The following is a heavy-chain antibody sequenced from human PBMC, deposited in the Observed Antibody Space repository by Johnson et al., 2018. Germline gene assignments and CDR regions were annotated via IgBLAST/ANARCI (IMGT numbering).Heavy chain of an antibody. D-gene: IGHD3-10*01. CDR1: GVSNSSYY. CDR3: AGDMKRYGRRLDA. Sequence: QVQLQESGPGLVKPSETXSLTCTVSGVSNSSYYWSWIRQPPGEGLEWMGYIHDSGNTNYNPSPKSRVTISVETSKNQSSLKLTPVTAAATAVYYFAGDMKRYGRRLDAWGQGTTVTVSS. CDR2: IHDSGNT. V-gene: IGHV4-59*01. J-gene: IGHJ6*02.